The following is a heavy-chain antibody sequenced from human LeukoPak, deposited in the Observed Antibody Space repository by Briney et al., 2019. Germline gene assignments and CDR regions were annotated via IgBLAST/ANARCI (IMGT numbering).Heavy chain of an antibody. D-gene: IGHD3-16*02. V-gene: IGHV4-34*01. CDR2: INHSGST. J-gene: IGHJ5*02. CDR1: GGSFSGYY. CDR3: GRVRGYDYVWGSYRSNWFDP. Sequence: SETLSLTCAVYGGSFSGYYWSWIRQPPGKGLEWIGEINHSGSTNYNPSLKSRVTISVDTSKNQFSLKLSAVTAADTAVYYCGRVRGYDYVWGSYRSNWFDPWGQGTLVTVSS.